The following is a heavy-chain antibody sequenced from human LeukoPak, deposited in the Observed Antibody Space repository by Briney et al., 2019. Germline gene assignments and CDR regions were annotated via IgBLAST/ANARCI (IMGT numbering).Heavy chain of an antibody. V-gene: IGHV4-31*03. CDR3: ASWRLWRPFGELSTRADWYFDL. J-gene: IGHJ2*01. Sequence: SETLSLTCTVSGGSISSGGYYWSWIRQHPGKGLEWIGYIYYSGSTYYNPSLKSRVTISVDTSKNQFSLKLSSVTAADTAVYYCASWRLWRPFGELSTRADWYFDLWGRGTLVTVSS. D-gene: IGHD3-10*01. CDR1: GGSISSGGYY. CDR2: IYYSGST.